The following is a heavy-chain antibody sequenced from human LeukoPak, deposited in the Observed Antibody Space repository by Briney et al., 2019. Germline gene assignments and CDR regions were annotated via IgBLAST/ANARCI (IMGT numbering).Heavy chain of an antibody. CDR3: AADRESQLAFDI. CDR2: INPSSGST. CDR1: GYTFTSYY. V-gene: IGHV1-46*01. J-gene: IGHJ3*02. Sequence: ASVKVSCKASGYTFTSYYMHWVRQAPGQGLEWMGIINPSSGSTNYAQKFQERVTITRDMSTSTAYMELSSLRSEDTAVYYCAADRESQLAFDIWGQGTMVTVSS. D-gene: IGHD2-2*01.